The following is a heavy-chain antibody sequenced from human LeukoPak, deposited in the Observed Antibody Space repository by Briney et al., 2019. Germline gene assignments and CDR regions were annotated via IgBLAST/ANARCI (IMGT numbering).Heavy chain of an antibody. CDR3: ARGGRKYYGSGSYYP. D-gene: IGHD3-10*01. Sequence: SETLSLTCAVYGGSFSGYYWSWIRQPPGKGLEWIGEINHSGSTNYNPSLKSRVTISVDTSKNQFSLKLSSVTAADTAVYYCARGGRKYYGSGSYYPWGQGTLVTVSS. CDR2: INHSGST. V-gene: IGHV4-34*01. J-gene: IGHJ5*02. CDR1: GGSFSGYY.